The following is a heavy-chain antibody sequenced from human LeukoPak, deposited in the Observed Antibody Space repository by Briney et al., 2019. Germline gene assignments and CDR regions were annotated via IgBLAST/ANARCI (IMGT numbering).Heavy chain of an antibody. CDR1: GGSISSGGYY. CDR2: IYYSGST. V-gene: IGHV4-31*03. CDR3: ARGSSAYYDYDY. Sequence: SETLSLTCTVSGGSISSGGYYWSWIRQHPGKGLEWIGYIYYSGSTYYNPSLKSRVTISVDTFMNQFSLELSSVTAADTAVYYCARGSSAYYDYDYWGQGTLVTVSS. D-gene: IGHD3-3*01. J-gene: IGHJ4*02.